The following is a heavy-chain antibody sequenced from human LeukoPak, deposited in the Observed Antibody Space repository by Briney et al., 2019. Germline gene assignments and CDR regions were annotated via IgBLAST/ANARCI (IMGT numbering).Heavy chain of an antibody. V-gene: IGHV3-7*01. Sequence: PGGSLRLSCAASKFTFSTYWMSWVRQAPGKGLEWVANIKQDGSEKYYVDSVKGRFTISRDNAKNSLYLQMNSLRAEDTAVYYCARDGAYYDSSGYYYVLDYWGQGTLVTVSS. CDR2: IKQDGSEK. CDR1: KFTFSTYW. CDR3: ARDGAYYDSSGYYYVLDY. J-gene: IGHJ4*02. D-gene: IGHD3-22*01.